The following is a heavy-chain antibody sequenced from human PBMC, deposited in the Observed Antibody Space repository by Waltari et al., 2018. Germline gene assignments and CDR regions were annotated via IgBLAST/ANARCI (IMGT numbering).Heavy chain of an antibody. CDR1: GWSSSGHS. CDR2: INHSGST. D-gene: IGHD6-6*01. Sequence: QVQLQQWGAGLLKTSETLCLTCAAYGWSSSGHSWSWIRQHPWKGLEWIGEINHSGSTNYNPSLKSRVTISVDTSKNQFSLKLSSVTAADTAVYYCAIGSGQFSSIAARPLQHWGQGTLVTVSS. CDR3: AIGSGQFSSIAARPLQH. J-gene: IGHJ1*01. V-gene: IGHV4-34*01.